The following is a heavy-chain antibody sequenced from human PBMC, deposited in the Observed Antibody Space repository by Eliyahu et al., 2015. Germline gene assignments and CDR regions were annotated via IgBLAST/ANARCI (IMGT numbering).Heavy chain of an antibody. CDR2: IIPYNGDT. D-gene: IGHD3-3*01. CDR1: GYXXTRYG. CDR3: AKVYYDFSGGFHRPMEADY. J-gene: IGHJ4*02. V-gene: IGHV1-18*01. Sequence: QAQLVQSGTEVKRPGASVKVSCKASGYXXTRYGITWVRQAPGQGLEWLGWIIPYNGDTKYSQRLQGRVTMTADTSSTTAHLEVRGLRSDDTAVYYCAKVYYDFSGGFHRPMEADYWGQGTMVTV.